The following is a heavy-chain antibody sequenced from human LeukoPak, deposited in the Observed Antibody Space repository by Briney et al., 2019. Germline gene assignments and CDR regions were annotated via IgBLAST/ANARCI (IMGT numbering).Heavy chain of an antibody. CDR1: GGSISSYY. CDR2: IYYSGST. V-gene: IGHV4-59*01. J-gene: IGHJ6*02. D-gene: IGHD4-11*01. CDR3: ARDRTTVTPNATYYYGMDV. Sequence: SETLSLTCTVSGGSISSYYWSWIRQPPGKGLEWIGYIYYSGSTNYNPSLKSRVTISVDTSKNQSSLKLSSVTAADTAVYYCARDRTTVTPNATYYYGMDVWGQGTTVTVSS.